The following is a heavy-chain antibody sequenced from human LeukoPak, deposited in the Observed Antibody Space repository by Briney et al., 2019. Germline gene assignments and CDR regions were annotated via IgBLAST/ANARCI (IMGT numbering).Heavy chain of an antibody. CDR3: ARDTYCSGGSCYSYAFDI. CDR2: IYTSGST. V-gene: IGHV4-4*07. D-gene: IGHD2-15*01. CDR1: GGSISSCY. Sequence: PSETLSLTCTVSGGSISSCYWSWIRQPAGKGLEWIGRIYTSGSTNYNPSLKSRVTMSVDTSKNQFSLKLSSVTAADTAVYYCARDTYCSGGSCYSYAFDIWGQGTMVTVSS. J-gene: IGHJ3*02.